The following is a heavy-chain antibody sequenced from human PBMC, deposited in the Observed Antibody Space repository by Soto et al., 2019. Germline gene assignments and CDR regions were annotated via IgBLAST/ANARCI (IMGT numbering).Heavy chain of an antibody. D-gene: IGHD2-2*01. CDR2: IYYSGST. V-gene: IGHV4-39*01. J-gene: IGHJ4*02. CDR1: GGSLSSSSYS. CDR3: ARHRVDYQSSTFFDY. Sequence: SETLSLTCTVSGGSLSSSSYSWGWIRQPPGKGLEWIGTIYYSGSTYYNPSLKSRVTISVDTSKNQFSLKLSSVTAADTAVYYCARHRVDYQSSTFFDYWGQGTLVT.